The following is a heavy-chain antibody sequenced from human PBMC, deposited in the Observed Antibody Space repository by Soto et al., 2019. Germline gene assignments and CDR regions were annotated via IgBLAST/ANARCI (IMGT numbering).Heavy chain of an antibody. Sequence: SETLSLTCTVSGGSVSSGSYYWSWIRQPPGKGLEWIGYIYYSGSTNYNPSLKSRVTISLDTSKNQFSLKLNSVTAADTAVYYCARLGGYYQAFDQWGQGSLVTVSS. CDR3: ARLGGYYQAFDQ. CDR1: GGSVSSGSYY. CDR2: IYYSGST. V-gene: IGHV4-61*01. J-gene: IGHJ4*02. D-gene: IGHD3-22*01.